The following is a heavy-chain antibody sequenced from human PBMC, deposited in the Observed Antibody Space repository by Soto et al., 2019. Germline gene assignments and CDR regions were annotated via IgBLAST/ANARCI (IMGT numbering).Heavy chain of an antibody. CDR2: IYYSGST. V-gene: IGHV4-30-4*01. CDR1: GGSISSGDYY. Sequence: PSETLSLTCTVSGGSISSGDYYWSWIRQPPGKGLEWIGYIYYSGSTYYNPSLKSRVTISVDTSKNQFSLKLSSVTAADTAVYYCASSYDSSGYARGAFDIWGQGTMVTVSS. J-gene: IGHJ3*02. D-gene: IGHD3-22*01. CDR3: ASSYDSSGYARGAFDI.